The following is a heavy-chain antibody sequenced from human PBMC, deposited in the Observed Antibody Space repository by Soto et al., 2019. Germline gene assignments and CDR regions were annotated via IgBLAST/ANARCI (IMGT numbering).Heavy chain of an antibody. D-gene: IGHD6-13*01. CDR1: GYTFTSYD. Sequence: QVQLVQSGAEVKKPGASVKVSCKASGYTFTSYDINWVRQATGQGLEWMGWMNPNSGNTGYAQKFQGRVTMTRNTSKSTAYRELSSLRSEDTAVYYCASERPAAGTGWFDPWGQGTLVTVSS. V-gene: IGHV1-8*01. CDR2: MNPNSGNT. J-gene: IGHJ5*02. CDR3: ASERPAAGTGWFDP.